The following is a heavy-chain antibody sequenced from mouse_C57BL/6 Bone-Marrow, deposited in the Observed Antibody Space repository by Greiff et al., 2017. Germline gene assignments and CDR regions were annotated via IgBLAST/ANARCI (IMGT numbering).Heavy chain of an antibody. J-gene: IGHJ3*01. CDR2: ISSGGSYI. CDR1: GFTFSSYG. D-gene: IGHD1-1*01. Sequence: EVQGVESGGDLVKPGGSLKLSCAASGFTFSSYGMSWVRQTPDKRLEWVATISSGGSYIYYPDSVKGRFPISRDTAKTTTYLQMSSLKSEDKAMDYCASGYGSSYVWFAYWGQGTLVTVSA. V-gene: IGHV5-6*01. CDR3: ASGYGSSYVWFAY.